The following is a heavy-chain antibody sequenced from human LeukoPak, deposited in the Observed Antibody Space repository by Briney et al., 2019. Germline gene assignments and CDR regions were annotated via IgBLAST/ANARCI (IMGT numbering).Heavy chain of an antibody. Sequence: KPSETLSLTCAVYGGSFSGYYWSWIRQPPGKGLEWIGEINHSGSTNYNPSLKSRVTISVDTSKNQFSLKLSSVTAADTAVYYCARVGIQLWLRYGMDVWGKGTTVTVSS. J-gene: IGHJ6*04. CDR3: ARVGIQLWLRYGMDV. CDR2: INHSGST. CDR1: GGSFSGYY. D-gene: IGHD5-18*01. V-gene: IGHV4-34*01.